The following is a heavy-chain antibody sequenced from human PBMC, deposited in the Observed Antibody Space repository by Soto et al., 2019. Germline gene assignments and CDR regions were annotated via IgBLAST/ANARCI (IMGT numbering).Heavy chain of an antibody. D-gene: IGHD6-6*01. CDR2: IIPIFGTA. CDR1: GGTFSSYA. Sequence: ASVKVSCKASGGTFSSYAISWVRQAPGQGLEWMGGIIPIFGTANYAQKFQGRVTITADESTSTAYMELSSLRSEDTAVYYCARVGEYSSTASPYYFDYWGQGTLVTVSS. J-gene: IGHJ4*02. CDR3: ARVGEYSSTASPYYFDY. V-gene: IGHV1-69*13.